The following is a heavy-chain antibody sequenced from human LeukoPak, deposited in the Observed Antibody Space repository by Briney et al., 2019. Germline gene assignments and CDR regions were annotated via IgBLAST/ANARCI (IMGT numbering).Heavy chain of an antibody. D-gene: IGHD2-15*01. CDR2: IYHSGST. Sequence: SGTLSLTFAVSGGSISSSNWWSWVRQPPGKGLEWIGEIYHSGSTNYNPSLKSRVTISVDKSKNQFSLKLSSVTAADTAVYYCARDCSGGSCYPSYYYGMDVWGQGTTVTVSS. J-gene: IGHJ6*02. CDR3: ARDCSGGSCYPSYYYGMDV. CDR1: GGSISSSNW. V-gene: IGHV4-4*02.